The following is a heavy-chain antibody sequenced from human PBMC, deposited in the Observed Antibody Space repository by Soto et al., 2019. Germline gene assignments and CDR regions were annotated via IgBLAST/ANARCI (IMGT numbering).Heavy chain of an antibody. CDR2: ISAYNGNT. Sequence: ASVKVSCKASGYTFTSYGINWVRQAPGQGLEWMGWISAYNGNTNYAQKLQGRVTMTTDTSTSTAYMELRSLRSDDTAVYYCAQVGYSSSWYWFEPWGQGTLVTVSS. CDR3: AQVGYSSSWYWFEP. D-gene: IGHD6-13*01. V-gene: IGHV1-18*01. J-gene: IGHJ5*02. CDR1: GYTFTSYG.